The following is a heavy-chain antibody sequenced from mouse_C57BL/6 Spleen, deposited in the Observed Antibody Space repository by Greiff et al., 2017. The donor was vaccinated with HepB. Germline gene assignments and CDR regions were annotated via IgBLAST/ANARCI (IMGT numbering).Heavy chain of an antibody. CDR1: GYTFTSYG. V-gene: IGHV1-81*01. Sequence: QVQLQQSGAELARPGASVKLSCKASGYTFTSYGISWVKQRTGQGLEWIGEIYPRSGNTYYNEKFKGKATLTADKSSSTAYMELRGLTSEDSAVYFCARDYYGSGFAYWGQGTLVTVSA. J-gene: IGHJ3*01. CDR3: ARDYYGSGFAY. D-gene: IGHD1-1*01. CDR2: IYPRSGNT.